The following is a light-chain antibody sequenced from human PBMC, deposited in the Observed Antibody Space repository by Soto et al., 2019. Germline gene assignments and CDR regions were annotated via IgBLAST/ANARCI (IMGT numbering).Light chain of an antibody. J-gene: IGKJ4*01. V-gene: IGKV1-5*03. CDR2: KAS. CDR3: QQYNSYPLT. CDR1: QSISSW. Sequence: DIQMTQSPSTLSASVGDRVTITCRASQSISSWLAWYQQKPGKAPNLLIYKASSLESGVPSRFSGSGSGTEFTLTISSLPPDYFATYYCQQYNSYPLTFGGGTKVEIK.